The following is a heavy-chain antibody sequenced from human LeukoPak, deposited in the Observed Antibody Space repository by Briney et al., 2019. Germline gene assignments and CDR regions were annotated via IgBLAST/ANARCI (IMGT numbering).Heavy chain of an antibody. CDR3: ARVGFGYKGYFDY. CDR1: GGTFSSYT. CDR2: INPSGGST. J-gene: IGHJ4*02. V-gene: IGHV1-46*03. Sequence: GASVKVSCKASGGTFSSYTISWVRQAPGQGLEWMGIINPSGGSTSYAQKFQGRVTMTRDTSTSTVYMELSSLRSEDTAVYYCARVGFGYKGYFDYWGQGTLVTVSS. D-gene: IGHD1-14*01.